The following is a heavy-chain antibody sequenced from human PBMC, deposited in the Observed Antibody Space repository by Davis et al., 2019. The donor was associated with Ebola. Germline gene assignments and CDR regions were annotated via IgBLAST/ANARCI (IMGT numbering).Heavy chain of an antibody. J-gene: IGHJ6*04. CDR1: GFTFSSYG. CDR2: ISYDGSNK. D-gene: IGHD2-15*01. V-gene: IGHV3-30*18. CDR3: AKMLCSGASCYSPSYSYYYGMDV. Sequence: GGSLRLSCAASGFTFSSYGMHWVRQAPGKGLEWVAVISYDGSNKYYADSVKGRFTISRDNSKNTLYVQMNSLRAEDTAVYYCAKMLCSGASCYSPSYSYYYGMDVWGKGTTVTVSS.